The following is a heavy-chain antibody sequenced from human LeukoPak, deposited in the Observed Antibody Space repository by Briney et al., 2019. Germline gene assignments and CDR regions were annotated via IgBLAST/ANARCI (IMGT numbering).Heavy chain of an antibody. D-gene: IGHD6-13*01. CDR1: GGTFSSYA. J-gene: IGHJ4*02. V-gene: IGHV1-69*05. CDR2: IIPIFGTA. Sequence: ASVKVSCKASGGTFSSYAISWVRQAPGQGLEWMGGIIPIFGTANYAQKFQGRVTITTDESTSTAYMELSSLRSEDTAVYYCARHRMGMAAAVYYFDYWGQGTLVTVSS. CDR3: ARHRMGMAAAVYYFDY.